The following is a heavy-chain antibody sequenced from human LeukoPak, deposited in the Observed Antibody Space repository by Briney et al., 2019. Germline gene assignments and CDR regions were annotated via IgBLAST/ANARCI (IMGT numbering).Heavy chain of an antibody. CDR2: NNPNSGGT. D-gene: IGHD3-10*01. CDR3: ARETYGSGSYYKY. Sequence: ASVKVSCKASGYTFTGYYMHWVRRAPGQGLEWMGWNNPNSGGTNYAQKFQGRVTMTRDTSISTAYMELSRLRSDDTAVYYCARETYGSGSYYKYWGQGTLVTVSS. V-gene: IGHV1-2*02. CDR1: GYTFTGYY. J-gene: IGHJ4*02.